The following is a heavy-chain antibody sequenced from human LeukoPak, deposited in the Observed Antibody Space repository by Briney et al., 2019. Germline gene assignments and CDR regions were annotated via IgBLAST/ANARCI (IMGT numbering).Heavy chain of an antibody. D-gene: IGHD3-9*01. CDR3: ARGYYDVLTGHPKNFDY. J-gene: IGHJ4*02. V-gene: IGHV4-39*01. Sequence: SETLSLTCTVSGGSISSSSNYWGWIRQSPGKGLEWIGRIYYSGNTYYSPSLKSRVTISVDTSKNQFSLKLSPVTAADTAVYYCARGYYDVLTGHPKNFDYWGQGTLVTVSS. CDR2: IYYSGNT. CDR1: GGSISSSSNY.